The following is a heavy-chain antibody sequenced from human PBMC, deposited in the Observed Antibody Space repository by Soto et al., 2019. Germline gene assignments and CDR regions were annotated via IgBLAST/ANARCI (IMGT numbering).Heavy chain of an antibody. CDR2: INHSGGT. V-gene: IGHV4-34*01. J-gene: IGHJ6*02. CDR1: GGSFSGYY. CDR3: ARERFGVVNYYYYGMDV. Sequence: SETLSLTCAVYGGSFSGYYWSWIRQPPGKGLEWIGEINHSGGTNYNPSLKSRVTISVDTSKNQFSLKLSSVTAADTAVYYCARERFGVVNYYYYGMDVWGQGTTVTVSS. D-gene: IGHD3-3*01.